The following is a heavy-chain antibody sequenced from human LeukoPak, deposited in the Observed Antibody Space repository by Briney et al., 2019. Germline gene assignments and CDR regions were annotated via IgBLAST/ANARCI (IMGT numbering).Heavy chain of an antibody. V-gene: IGHV1-18*04. Sequence: ASVKVSCKASGYTFTGYYMHWVRQAPGQGLEWMGWISAYNGNTNYAQKLQGRVTMTTDTSTSTAYMELRSLRSDDTAVYYCARDLAYQLDYWGQGTLVTVSS. D-gene: IGHD2-21*01. CDR1: GYTFTGYY. CDR2: ISAYNGNT. CDR3: ARDLAYQLDY. J-gene: IGHJ4*02.